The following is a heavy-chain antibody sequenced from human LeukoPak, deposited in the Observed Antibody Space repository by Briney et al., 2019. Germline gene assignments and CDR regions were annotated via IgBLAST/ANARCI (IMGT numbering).Heavy chain of an antibody. D-gene: IGHD3-22*01. Sequence: SGPTLVKPTQTLTLTCTFSGFSLSTSGVGVGWIRQPPGKALEWLALIYWDDDKRYSPSLKSRLTITKDTSKNQVVLTMTNMDPVDTATYYCARREAYYYDSSGYYFDYWGQGTLVTVSS. V-gene: IGHV2-5*02. J-gene: IGHJ4*02. CDR3: ARREAYYYDSSGYYFDY. CDR2: IYWDDDK. CDR1: GFSLSTSGVG.